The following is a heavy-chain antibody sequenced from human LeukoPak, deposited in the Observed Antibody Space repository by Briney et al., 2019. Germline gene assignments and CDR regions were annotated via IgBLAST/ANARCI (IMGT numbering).Heavy chain of an antibody. CDR1: GGSISSSSYY. CDR3: ARTGRNYYDSFGSRPFDP. CDR2: TYSSGNT. Sequence: SETLSLTCTVSGGSISSSSYYWGWIRQPPGKGLEWIGSTYSSGNTYYNSSLKSRVTISVNTSKNQFSLKLSSVTAADTAVYYCARTGRNYYDSFGSRPFDPWGHGTLVTVSS. V-gene: IGHV4-39*07. J-gene: IGHJ5*02. D-gene: IGHD3-22*01.